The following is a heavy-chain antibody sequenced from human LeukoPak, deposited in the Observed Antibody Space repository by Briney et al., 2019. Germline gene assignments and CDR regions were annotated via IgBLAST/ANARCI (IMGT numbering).Heavy chain of an antibody. Sequence: PGGSLRLSCAASGFTFSSYGMHWVRQAPGKGLEWVAVISYDGSNKYYADSVKGRFTISRDNSKNTLYLQMNSLRAEDTAVYYCATNGIVVVPAARPYWGQGTLVTVSS. V-gene: IGHV3-30*03. CDR1: GFTFSSYG. J-gene: IGHJ4*02. CDR2: ISYDGSNK. CDR3: ATNGIVVVPAARPY. D-gene: IGHD2-2*02.